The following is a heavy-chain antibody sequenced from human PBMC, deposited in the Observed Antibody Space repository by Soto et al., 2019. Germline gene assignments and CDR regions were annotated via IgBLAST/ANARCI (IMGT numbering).Heavy chain of an antibody. J-gene: IGHJ4*03. CDR2: ISSSGGST. V-gene: IGHV3-23*01. CDR1: GFTFSSYA. D-gene: IGHD1-26*01. CDR3: AKDFRELLDV. Sequence: GGSLRLSCAASGFTFSSYAMSWVRQAPGKGQEWVSTISSSGGSTFYADSVKGRFTISRDNSKNTLYLQMNRLRAEDTDVYYCAKDFRELLDVWGQGTLVTVSS.